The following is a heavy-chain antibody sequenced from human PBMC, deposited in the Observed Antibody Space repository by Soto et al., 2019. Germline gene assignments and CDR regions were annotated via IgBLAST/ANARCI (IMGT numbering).Heavy chain of an antibody. CDR1: GGSISSYY. D-gene: IGHD3-22*01. CDR2: IYYTGST. CDR3: ARVGYYDSSGYYYFSFDY. J-gene: IGHJ4*02. Sequence: ETLSLTCTVSGGSISSYYWSWIRQPPGKGLEWIGYIYYTGSTNYNPSLKSRVTISVDTSKNQFSLKLSSVTAADTAVYYCARVGYYDSSGYYYFSFDYWGQGTLVTVSS. V-gene: IGHV4-59*01.